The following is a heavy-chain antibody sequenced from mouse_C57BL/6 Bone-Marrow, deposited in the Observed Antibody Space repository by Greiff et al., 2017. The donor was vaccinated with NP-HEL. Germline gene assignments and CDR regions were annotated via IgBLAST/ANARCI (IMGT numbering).Heavy chain of an antibody. J-gene: IGHJ2*01. D-gene: IGHD4-1*01. CDR2: ISYDGSN. V-gene: IGHV3-6*01. Sequence: EVKLVESGPGLVKPSQSLSLTCSVTGYSITSGYYWNWIRQFPGNKLEWMGYISYDGSNNYNPSLKNRISITRDTSKNQFFLKLNSVTTEDTATYDCARTGNYFDYWGQGTTLTVSS. CDR1: GYSITSGYY. CDR3: ARTGNYFDY.